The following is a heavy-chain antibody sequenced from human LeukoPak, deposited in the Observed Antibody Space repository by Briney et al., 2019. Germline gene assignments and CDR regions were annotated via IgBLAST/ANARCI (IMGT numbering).Heavy chain of an antibody. CDR2: IKQDGSEK. CDR3: ARDRRIFGVITTPGWFDP. CDR1: GFTFSSYW. D-gene: IGHD3-3*01. Sequence: GGSLRLSCAASGFTFSSYWMSWVRQAPGKGLEWVANIKQDGSEKCYVDSVKGRFTISRDNAKNSLYLQMNSLRAEDTAVYYCARDRRIFGVITTPGWFDPWGQGTLVTVSS. V-gene: IGHV3-7*01. J-gene: IGHJ5*02.